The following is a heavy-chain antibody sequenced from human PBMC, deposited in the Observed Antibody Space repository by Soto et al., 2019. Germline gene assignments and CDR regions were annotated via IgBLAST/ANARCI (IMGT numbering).Heavy chain of an antibody. CDR3: ARDGSDYYGMDV. CDR2: ISCSGSTI. J-gene: IGHJ6*02. V-gene: IGHV3-11*01. CDR1: GFTSSDYY. Sequence: GGSRRLSCAASGFTSSDYYMSWIRQAPGKRLEWVASISCSGSTIYYAASVKGRFTSSRDNAKNSLYLQMNSLRAEDTAVYYCARDGSDYYGMDVWGQGTTVTVSS.